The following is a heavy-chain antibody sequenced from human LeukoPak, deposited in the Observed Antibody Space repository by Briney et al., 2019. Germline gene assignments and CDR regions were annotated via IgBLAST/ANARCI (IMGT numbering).Heavy chain of an antibody. CDR1: GFTFTSSA. CDR3: ARAFSASKSCDY. V-gene: IGHV1-58*01. D-gene: IGHD6-19*01. CDR2: IVVGSGST. Sequence: GTSVKVSCKASGFTFTSSAVQWVRQARGQRLEWIGWIVVGSGSTNYAQKVQDRVTLTTDTSTSTVYMELRSLRSDDTAVYYCARAFSASKSCDYWGQGTLVTVSS. J-gene: IGHJ4*02.